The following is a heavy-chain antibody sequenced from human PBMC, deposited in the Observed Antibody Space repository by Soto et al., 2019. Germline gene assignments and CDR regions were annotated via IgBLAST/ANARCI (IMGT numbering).Heavy chain of an antibody. V-gene: IGHV4-61*08. Sequence: SETLSLTCTVSGGSISSSGYYWSWIRQHPGKGLEWIGYIYYSGSTNYNPSLKSRVTISVDTSKNQFSLKLSSVTAADTAVYYCARGPRYSSSWQNKGGYYYYYGMDVWGQGTTVTVSS. CDR3: ARGPRYSSSWQNKGGYYYYYGMDV. J-gene: IGHJ6*02. CDR1: GGSISSSGYY. CDR2: IYYSGST. D-gene: IGHD6-13*01.